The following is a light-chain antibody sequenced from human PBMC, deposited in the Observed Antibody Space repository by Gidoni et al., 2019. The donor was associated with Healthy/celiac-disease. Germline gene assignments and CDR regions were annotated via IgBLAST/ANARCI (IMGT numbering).Light chain of an antibody. CDR3: QQRSNWPTLT. CDR1: QSVISY. V-gene: IGKV3-11*01. J-gene: IGKJ4*01. Sequence: IVFTQSPATLSLSPGEGATLSCRASQSVISYLSLYQQKPGQAPSLLIYDAYNRATVIPARFSGSGSGTDFTLTISSLEPEDFAVYYCQQRSNWPTLTFGGGTKVEIK. CDR2: DAY.